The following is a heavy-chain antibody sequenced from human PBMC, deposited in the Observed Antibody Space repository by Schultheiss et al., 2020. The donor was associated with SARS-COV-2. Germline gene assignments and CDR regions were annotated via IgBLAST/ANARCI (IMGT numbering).Heavy chain of an antibody. D-gene: IGHD4-11*01. V-gene: IGHV3-33*01. Sequence: GGSLRLSCAASGFTFSSYGMHWVRQAPGKGLEWVAVIWYDGSNKYYADSVKGRFTISRDNSKNTLYLQMNSLRAEDTAVYYCGLLTTVLDAFDIWGQGTMVTVSS. CDR1: GFTFSSYG. CDR3: GLLTTVLDAFDI. CDR2: IWYDGSNK. J-gene: IGHJ3*02.